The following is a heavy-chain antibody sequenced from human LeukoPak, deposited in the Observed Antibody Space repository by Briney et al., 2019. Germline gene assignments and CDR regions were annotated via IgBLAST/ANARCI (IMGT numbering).Heavy chain of an antibody. J-gene: IGHJ4*02. CDR3: AREVGSTYYYGSGRPGALDY. CDR2: ISSSSSTI. CDR1: GFTFSSYS. D-gene: IGHD3-10*01. Sequence: GGSLRLSCAASGFTFSSYSMNWVRQAPGKGLEWVSYISSSSSTIYYADSVKGRFTISRDNAKNSLYLQMNSLRAEDTAVYYCAREVGSTYYYGSGRPGALDYWGQGTLVTVSS. V-gene: IGHV3-48*01.